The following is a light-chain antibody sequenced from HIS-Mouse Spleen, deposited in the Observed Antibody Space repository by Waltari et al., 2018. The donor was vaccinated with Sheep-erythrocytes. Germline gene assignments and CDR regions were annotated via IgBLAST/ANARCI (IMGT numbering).Light chain of an antibody. CDR3: QQLNSYTFT. Sequence: DIQLTQSPSFLSASVGDRVTITCRASQCISSYLAWYQQTPGKAPKLLIYAASTLQSGVPSRFSGSGSGTEFTLTISSLQPEEFATYYCQQLNSYTFTFGPGTKVDIK. CDR2: AAS. CDR1: QCISSY. V-gene: IGKV1-9*01. J-gene: IGKJ3*01.